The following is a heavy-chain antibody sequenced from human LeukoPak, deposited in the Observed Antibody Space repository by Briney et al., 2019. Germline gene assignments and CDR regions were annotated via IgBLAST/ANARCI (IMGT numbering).Heavy chain of an antibody. V-gene: IGHV4-59*01. J-gene: IGHJ4*02. CDR1: GVSISSYY. CDR2: IYYCGST. Sequence: PSETLSLTSTGSGVSISSYYWSWIRQPPGKGLEWIGYIYYCGSTNYDPSLKSRVTISVDTSKNQFSLKLSSVTAADTAVYYCATIQWLSKTIDYWGQGTLVTVSS. CDR3: ATIQWLSKTIDY. D-gene: IGHD3-22*01.